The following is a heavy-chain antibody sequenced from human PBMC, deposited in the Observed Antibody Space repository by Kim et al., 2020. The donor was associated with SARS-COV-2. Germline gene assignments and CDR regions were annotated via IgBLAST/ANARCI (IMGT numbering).Heavy chain of an antibody. V-gene: IGHV3-9*01. CDR1: GFTFGDYA. D-gene: IGHD2-21*02. Sequence: GGSLRLSCAASGFTFGDYAMHWVRQAPGKGLEWVSGISWNSGSIGYADSVKGRFTISRDNAKNSLYLQMNSLRAEDTALYYCAKDECGGDCYSSPTDPWGQGTLVTVSS. CDR2: ISWNSGSI. CDR3: AKDECGGDCYSSPTDP. J-gene: IGHJ5*02.